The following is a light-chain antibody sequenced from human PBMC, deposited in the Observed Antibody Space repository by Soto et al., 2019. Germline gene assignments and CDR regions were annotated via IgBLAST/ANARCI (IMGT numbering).Light chain of an antibody. J-gene: IGKJ3*01. CDR3: QHRHN. V-gene: IGKV3-11*01. Sequence: EILLTQSPGTLSLSPGERATLSCRTSQSVSSDFAWYQHKPGQTPRLLIYDASNRATGIPARFSGSGSGTDFTLTISSLEPEDFAVYYCQHRHNFGPGTKVDIK. CDR1: QSVSSD. CDR2: DAS.